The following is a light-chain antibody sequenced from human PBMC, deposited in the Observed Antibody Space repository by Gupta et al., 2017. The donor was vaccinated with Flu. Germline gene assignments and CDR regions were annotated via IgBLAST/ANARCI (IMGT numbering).Light chain of an antibody. Sequence: TISCTGTSSDVGGDNVVSWYQQHPGKAPNVIMYEVNNRPSGGSDRVSGSKSGYTAALTISGLQTEDEADYYCSSYRSSSSREGIFGGGTKLTVL. CDR2: EVN. J-gene: IGLJ2*01. V-gene: IGLV2-14*01. CDR1: SSDVGGDNV. CDR3: SSYRSSSSREGI.